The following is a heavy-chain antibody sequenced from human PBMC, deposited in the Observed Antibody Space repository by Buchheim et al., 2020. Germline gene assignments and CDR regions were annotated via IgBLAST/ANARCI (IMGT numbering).Heavy chain of an antibody. J-gene: IGHJ6*03. CDR2: IWYDGNNK. V-gene: IGHV3-33*01. CDR3: AREPTLIAAVAHDYYMDV. CDR1: GFTFSSYG. D-gene: IGHD6-13*01. Sequence: QVQLVESGGGVVQPGRSLRLSCAASGFTFSSYGMHWVLQAPGKGLEWVAVIWYDGNNKYYAHSVKGRFTISRDNSTNSLYLQMNSLRAEDTAVYYCAREPTLIAAVAHDYYMDVWGKGTT.